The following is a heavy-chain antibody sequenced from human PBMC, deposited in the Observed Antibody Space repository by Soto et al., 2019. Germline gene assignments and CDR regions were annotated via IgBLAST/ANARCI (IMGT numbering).Heavy chain of an antibody. J-gene: IGHJ6*02. D-gene: IGHD5-12*01. CDR2: IIPIFGTA. CDR3: ARSRPPRLATLVYYYYGMDV. Sequence: PSVKVSCKASGGTFSSYAISWVRQAPGQGLEWMGGIIPIFGTANYAQKFQGRVTITADESTSTAYMELSSLRSEDTAVYYCARSRPPRLATLVYYYYGMDVWGQGTTVTVSS. CDR1: GGTFSSYA. V-gene: IGHV1-69*13.